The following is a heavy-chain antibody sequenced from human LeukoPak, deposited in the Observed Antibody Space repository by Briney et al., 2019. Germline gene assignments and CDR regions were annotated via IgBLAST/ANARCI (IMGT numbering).Heavy chain of an antibody. V-gene: IGHV3-21*01. Sequence: GGSLRLSCAASGFTSSNYNMNWVRQAPGKGLEWVSSISSSTTFIYYADSVKGRFTVSRDNAKNSLYLRMNSLRAEDTAVYYCAKDPKGYYDTSGYYRYFQYWGQGTLVTVSS. CDR2: ISSSTTFI. CDR1: GFTSSNYN. J-gene: IGHJ1*01. CDR3: AKDPKGYYDTSGYYRYFQY. D-gene: IGHD3-22*01.